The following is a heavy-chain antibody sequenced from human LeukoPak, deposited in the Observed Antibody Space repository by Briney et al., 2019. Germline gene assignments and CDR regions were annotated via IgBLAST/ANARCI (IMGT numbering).Heavy chain of an antibody. Sequence: SETLSLTCTVSGGSISSYYWSWIRQPAGKGLEWIGRIYTSGSTKYNPSLKSRVTMSIDTSKIQFSLKLSFVTAADTAVYYCAREYWNYPRFDCWGQGTLVTVSS. V-gene: IGHV4-4*07. CDR2: IYTSGST. D-gene: IGHD1-7*01. CDR3: AREYWNYPRFDC. J-gene: IGHJ4*02. CDR1: GGSISSYY.